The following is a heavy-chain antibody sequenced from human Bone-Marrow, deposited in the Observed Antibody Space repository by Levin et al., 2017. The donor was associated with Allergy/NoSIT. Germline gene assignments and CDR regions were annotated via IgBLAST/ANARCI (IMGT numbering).Heavy chain of an antibody. CDR3: ARDHGVAGVRYWYFDL. Sequence: GESLKISCEASGFSFSTYAMTWVRQAPGKGLEWVSAISSSGGGTYYADSVKGRFTISRDNSKNTLYLQMDSLRAEDTALYYCARDHGVAGVRYWYFDLWGRGTLVTVSS. D-gene: IGHD6-19*01. V-gene: IGHV3-23*01. J-gene: IGHJ2*01. CDR1: GFSFSTYA. CDR2: ISSSGGGT.